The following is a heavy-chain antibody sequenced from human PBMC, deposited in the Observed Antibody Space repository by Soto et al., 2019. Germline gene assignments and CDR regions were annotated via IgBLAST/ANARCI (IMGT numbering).Heavy chain of an antibody. CDR2: IYYSGST. CDR3: ARAEGYCSSTSCALGAFDI. Sequence: ASETLSLTCTVSGGSISSYYWSWIRQPPGKGLEWIGYIYYSGSTNYNPSLKGRVTISVDTSKNQFSLKLSSVTAADTAVYYCARAEGYCSSTSCALGAFDIWGQGTMVTVSS. V-gene: IGHV4-59*01. CDR1: GGSISSYY. D-gene: IGHD2-2*01. J-gene: IGHJ3*02.